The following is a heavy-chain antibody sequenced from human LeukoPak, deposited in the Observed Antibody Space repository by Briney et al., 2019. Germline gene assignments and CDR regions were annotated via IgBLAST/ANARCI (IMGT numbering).Heavy chain of an antibody. D-gene: IGHD2-15*01. CDR3: ARLPGVVVVAAADY. Sequence: NRGESLTISCKVSGYSFTSYWIGWVRQMPGKGLEWMGILYPGDSDTRYSPSFQGQVTISADKSISTAYLQWSSLKASDTAMYYCARLPGVVVVAAADYWGQGTLVTVSS. CDR2: LYPGDSDT. J-gene: IGHJ4*02. V-gene: IGHV5-51*01. CDR1: GYSFTSYW.